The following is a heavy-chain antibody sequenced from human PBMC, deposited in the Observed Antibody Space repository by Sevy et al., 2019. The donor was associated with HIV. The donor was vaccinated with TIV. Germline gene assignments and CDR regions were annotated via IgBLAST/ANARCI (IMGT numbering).Heavy chain of an antibody. J-gene: IGHJ4*02. CDR1: GFTFSDYY. CDR3: ARDRRNYGGQYFDY. V-gene: IGHV3-11*06. D-gene: IGHD4-17*01. CDR2: ISSGTTYT. Sequence: GGSVRLSCAASGFTFSDYYMTWIRQAPGKALEWLSDISSGTTYTKYADSVKGRFTISRDNAKNSLYLQMDFLRVEDTAVYYCARDRRNYGGQYFDYWGQGILVTVSS.